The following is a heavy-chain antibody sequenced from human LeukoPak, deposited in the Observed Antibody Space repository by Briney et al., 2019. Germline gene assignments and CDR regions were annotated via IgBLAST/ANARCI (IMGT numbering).Heavy chain of an antibody. V-gene: IGHV3-20*04. D-gene: IGHD2-8*01. CDR2: IKWNGGST. Sequence: GSLRLSCATSGFSFDDYGMSWVRQAPGKGLEWVSGIKWNGGSTGYADSVKGRFTISRDNAKNSLFLQMNSLRAEDTALYYCARAPGVNYYYYMDVWGKGTTVTVSS. CDR3: ARAPGVNYYYYMDV. CDR1: GFSFDDYG. J-gene: IGHJ6*03.